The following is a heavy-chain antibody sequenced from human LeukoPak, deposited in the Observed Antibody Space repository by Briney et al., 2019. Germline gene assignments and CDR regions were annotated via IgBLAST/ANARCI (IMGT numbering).Heavy chain of an antibody. Sequence: ASVKVSCKASGGTFSSYAISWVRQAPGQGLEWMGGIIPIFGTANYAQKFQGRVTITTDESTSTAYMELSSLRSEDTAVYYYARGVVPAAIWRDPPTLDVWGKGTTVTVSS. CDR3: ARGVVPAAIWRDPPTLDV. CDR1: GGTFSSYA. D-gene: IGHD2-2*02. J-gene: IGHJ6*04. CDR2: IIPIFGTA. V-gene: IGHV1-69*05.